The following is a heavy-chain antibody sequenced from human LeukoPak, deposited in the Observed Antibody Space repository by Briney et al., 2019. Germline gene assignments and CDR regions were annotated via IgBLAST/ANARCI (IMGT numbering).Heavy chain of an antibody. D-gene: IGHD2-2*01. CDR3: GKDVVPASKTAYIDY. CDR2: ISYDGSNK. J-gene: IGHJ4*02. CDR1: GFTFSSYG. Sequence: PGRSLRLSCAASGFTFSSYGMHWVRQAPGKGLEWVSVISYDGSNKYYADSVKGRFTISRDNSKNTLYLQMNSLRAEDTAVYYCGKDVVPASKTAYIDYWGQGTLVTVSS. V-gene: IGHV3-30*18.